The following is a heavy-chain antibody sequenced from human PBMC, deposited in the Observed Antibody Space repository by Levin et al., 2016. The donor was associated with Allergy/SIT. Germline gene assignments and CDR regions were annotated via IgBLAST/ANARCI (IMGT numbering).Heavy chain of an antibody. CDR1: GGSISSSSYY. CDR3: ASYGMATIGDRFAFDI. D-gene: IGHD5-24*01. J-gene: IGHJ3*02. Sequence: GSLRLSCTVSGGSISSSSYYWGWIRQPPGKGLEWIGSIYYSGSTYYNPSLKSRVTISVDTSKNQFSLKLSSVTAADTAVYYCASYGMATIGDRFAFDIWGQGTMVTVSS. V-gene: IGHV4-39*01. CDR2: IYYSGST.